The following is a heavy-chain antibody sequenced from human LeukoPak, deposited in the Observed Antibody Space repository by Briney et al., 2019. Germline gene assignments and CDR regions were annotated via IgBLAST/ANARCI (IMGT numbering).Heavy chain of an antibody. Sequence: ASVKVSCKASGYTFTGYYMHWVRQAPGQGLEWMGRINPNSGGTNYAQKFQDRVTMTRDTSISTAYMELSRLRSDDTAVYYCARDRDSVVPAFDYWGQGTLVTVSS. V-gene: IGHV1-2*06. CDR3: ARDRDSVVPAFDY. CDR1: GYTFTGYY. CDR2: INPNSGGT. J-gene: IGHJ4*02. D-gene: IGHD2-2*01.